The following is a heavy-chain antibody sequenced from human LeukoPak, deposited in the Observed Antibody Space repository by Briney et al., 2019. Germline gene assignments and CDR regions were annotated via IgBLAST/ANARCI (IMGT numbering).Heavy chain of an antibody. Sequence: PGGSLRLSCAASGFTFSSYAMSWVRQAPGKGLEWVSTISGSGDNTFYADSVKGRFTISRDNSKNTLYLQMSSLRAEDTAVYYCAKSATPYRSSWRHYLDYWGQGTLVTVSS. J-gene: IGHJ4*02. V-gene: IGHV3-23*01. CDR2: ISGSGDNT. CDR3: AKSATPYRSSWRHYLDY. CDR1: GFTFSSYA. D-gene: IGHD6-13*01.